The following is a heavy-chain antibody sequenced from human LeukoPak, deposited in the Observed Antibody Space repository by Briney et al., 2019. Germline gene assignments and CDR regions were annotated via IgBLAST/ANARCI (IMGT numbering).Heavy chain of an antibody. CDR1: GGSISSSSYY. Sequence: SETLSLTCTVSGGSISSSSYYWGWIRQPPEKGLEWIGSIYYSGSTYYNPSLKSRVTISVDTSKNQFSLKLSSVTAADTAVYYCARRHRRDGYERFDYWGQGTLVTVSS. D-gene: IGHD5-24*01. V-gene: IGHV4-39*01. J-gene: IGHJ4*02. CDR2: IYYSGST. CDR3: ARRHRRDGYERFDY.